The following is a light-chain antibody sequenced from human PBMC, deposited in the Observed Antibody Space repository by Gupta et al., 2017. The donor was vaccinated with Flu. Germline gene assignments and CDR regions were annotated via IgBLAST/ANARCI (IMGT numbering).Light chain of an antibody. CDR3: QVWNSGSDHYV. V-gene: IGLV3-21*02. J-gene: IGLJ1*01. Sequence: SYVLTQPPSVAVAPGQTARITCGGNSVASKSVHWYQQKSGQAPVPVVYDDSDRPSGIPERFSGSNSGNTATLTISRVEAGDEADYYCQVWNSGSDHYVFGSGTQVTVL. CDR1: SVASKS. CDR2: DDS.